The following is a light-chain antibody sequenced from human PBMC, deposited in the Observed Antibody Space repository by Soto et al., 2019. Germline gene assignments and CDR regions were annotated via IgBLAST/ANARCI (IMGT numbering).Light chain of an antibody. CDR1: QSVLYSSNNKNY. Sequence: DIVMTQSPDSLAVSLGERATINCKYSQSVLYSSNNKNYLAWYQQKPGQSPKLLIYWASTRESGVPDRFSGSGSGRDFSLTISSLQAEDVAVYYCQQYYSTPITFGQGTRLEIK. J-gene: IGKJ5*01. V-gene: IGKV4-1*01. CDR3: QQYYSTPIT. CDR2: WAS.